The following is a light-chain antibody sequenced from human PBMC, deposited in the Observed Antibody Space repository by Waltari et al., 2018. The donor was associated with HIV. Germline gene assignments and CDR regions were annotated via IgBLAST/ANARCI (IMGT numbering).Light chain of an antibody. V-gene: IGKV4-1*01. Sequence: DIEMTQSPDSLAVSLGERATIHCKSSQSVLYNSNNKNYLAWYQKKPGQLPKLLIYWASTRESGVPDRFSGSGSGTDFTRTISSLQAEDVAVYYCQQYYTTPRTFGQGTEVEVK. CDR2: WAS. CDR3: QQYYTTPRT. J-gene: IGKJ1*01. CDR1: QSVLYNSNNKNY.